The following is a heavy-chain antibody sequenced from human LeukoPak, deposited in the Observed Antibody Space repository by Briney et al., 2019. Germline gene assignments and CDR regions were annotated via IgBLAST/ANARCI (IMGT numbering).Heavy chain of an antibody. Sequence: GGSLRLSCAASGFTFSSYSMNWVRQAPGKGLEWVSSISSSSSYIYYADSVKGRFTISRDNAKNSLYLQLNSLRAEDTAVYYCARDPPPTVVTPFRTFDYWGQGTLVTVSS. CDR3: ARDPPPTVVTPFRTFDY. CDR1: GFTFSSYS. CDR2: ISSSSSYI. D-gene: IGHD4-17*01. J-gene: IGHJ4*02. V-gene: IGHV3-21*01.